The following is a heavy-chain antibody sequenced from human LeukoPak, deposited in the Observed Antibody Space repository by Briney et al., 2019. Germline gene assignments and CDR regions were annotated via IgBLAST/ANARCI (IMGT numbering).Heavy chain of an antibody. J-gene: IGHJ4*02. Sequence: GESLQISCKGSGYSFTSYWIGWVRQMPGKGLEWMGIIYPGDYDTRYSPSFQGQVTISADNSISAAYLQWSSLKASDNAIYYCARHRAAAEGGALDYWGQGTLVTVSS. CDR2: IYPGDYDT. D-gene: IGHD6-13*01. CDR3: ARHRAAAEGGALDY. V-gene: IGHV5-51*01. CDR1: GYSFTSYW.